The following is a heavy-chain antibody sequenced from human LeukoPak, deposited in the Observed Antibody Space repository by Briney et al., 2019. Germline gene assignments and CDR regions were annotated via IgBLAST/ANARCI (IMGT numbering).Heavy chain of an antibody. Sequence: GGSLRLSCAASGFTFSSYGMHWVRQAPGKGLEWVAVISYDGSNKYYADSVKGRFTISRDNSKNTLYLQMNSLRAEDTAVYYCAKDRRTTVTTSYFDYWGRGTLSPSPQ. D-gene: IGHD4-17*01. CDR1: GFTFSSYG. V-gene: IGHV3-30*18. CDR3: AKDRRTTVTTSYFDY. CDR2: ISYDGSNK. J-gene: IGHJ4*02.